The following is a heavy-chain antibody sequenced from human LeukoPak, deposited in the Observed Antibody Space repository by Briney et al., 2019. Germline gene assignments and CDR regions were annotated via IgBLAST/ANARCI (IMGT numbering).Heavy chain of an antibody. CDR3: ARVHTMGYYFDY. Sequence: SETLSLTCPVSGGSISSYYWSWIRQPPGKGLEWIGYIYYSGSTNYNPSLKSRVTISVDTSKNQFSLKLSSVTAADTAVYYCARVHTMGYYFDYWGQGTLVTVSS. CDR1: GGSISSYY. V-gene: IGHV4-59*01. CDR2: IYYSGST. D-gene: IGHD3-3*01. J-gene: IGHJ4*02.